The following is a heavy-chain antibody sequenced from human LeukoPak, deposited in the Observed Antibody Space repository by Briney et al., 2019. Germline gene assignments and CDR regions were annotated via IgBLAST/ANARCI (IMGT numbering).Heavy chain of an antibody. Sequence: PGGSLRLSCAASGFTFSSYGMHWVRQAPGKGLEWVTYIRFDGSNTFYADSVKGRFTITRDNSKNTLYLQMNSLRGDDTAVYYCAMPLQNTVNYFDSWGQGILVTVSS. CDR1: GFTFSSYG. J-gene: IGHJ5*01. CDR2: IRFDGSNT. V-gene: IGHV3-30*02. CDR3: AMPLQNTVNYFDS. D-gene: IGHD4-11*01.